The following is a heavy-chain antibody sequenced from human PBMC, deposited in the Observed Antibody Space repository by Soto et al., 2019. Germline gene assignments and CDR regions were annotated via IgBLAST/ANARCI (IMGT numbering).Heavy chain of an antibody. J-gene: IGHJ6*02. CDR1: GYTFTSYG. CDR3: ARVARGITIFGVVIPSPFMDV. D-gene: IGHD3-3*01. Sequence: QVQLVQSGAEVKKPGASVKVSCKASGYTFTSYGISWVRQAPGQGLEWMGWISAYNGNTNYAQKLQGRVTMTTDTSTSTACMELRSLRSDDTPVNYCARVARGITIFGVVIPSPFMDVLGQGTTVTVSS. CDR2: ISAYNGNT. V-gene: IGHV1-18*01.